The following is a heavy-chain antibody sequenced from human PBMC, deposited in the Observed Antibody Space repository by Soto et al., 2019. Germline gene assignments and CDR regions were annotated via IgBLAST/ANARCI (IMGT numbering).Heavy chain of an antibody. Sequence: GGSLRLSCAASGFSVSSNYMDWVRRAPGKGLEWVDNINQDGNEKNYVDSVQGRFTISRDNAKNSLYLQMNSLRAEDTAVYYFARGLYTGSPRFFDWGQGTLVPVSS. J-gene: IGHJ4*02. CDR3: ARGLYTGSPRFFD. CDR1: GFSVSSNY. D-gene: IGHD1-26*01. V-gene: IGHV3-7*05. CDR2: INQDGNEK.